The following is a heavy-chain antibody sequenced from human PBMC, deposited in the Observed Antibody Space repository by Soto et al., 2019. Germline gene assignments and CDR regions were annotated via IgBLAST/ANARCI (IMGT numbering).Heavy chain of an antibody. J-gene: IGHJ5*02. D-gene: IGHD3-9*01. V-gene: IGHV4-30-4*02. CDR2: IYFSGDA. CDR1: GGSISSGDYY. Sequence: SETLSLTCTVSGGSISSGDYYWSWIRQPPGKGLEWIGYIYFSGDAYYNPSLKSRVAISVDTSKNQFSLKLSSVTAADTAVYYCARDLTYYDILTGYSQGYNWFDPPGQGTLVTVSS. CDR3: ARDLTYYDILTGYSQGYNWFDP.